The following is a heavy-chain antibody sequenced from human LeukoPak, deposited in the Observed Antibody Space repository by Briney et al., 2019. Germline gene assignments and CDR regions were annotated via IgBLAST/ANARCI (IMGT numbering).Heavy chain of an antibody. Sequence: GGSLRLSCAASGFTFSAFRLHWVRQAPGKGLEWVAVISNDGTNKYYPDSVKGRFTISRDNSKNTLYLQMNSLRAEDTAVYYCARATNGVYCTSSSCHLDYWGQGTLVTVSS. CDR3: ARATNGVYCTSSSCHLDY. D-gene: IGHD2-2*01. CDR1: GFTFSAFR. J-gene: IGHJ4*02. V-gene: IGHV3-30-3*01. CDR2: ISNDGTNK.